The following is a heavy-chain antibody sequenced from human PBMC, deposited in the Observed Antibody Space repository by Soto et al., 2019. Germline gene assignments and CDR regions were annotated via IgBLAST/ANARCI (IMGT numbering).Heavy chain of an antibody. V-gene: IGHV3-30*04. J-gene: IGHJ4*02. CDR2: VSFDGKVT. CDR3: AREPYGDSQYFDY. CDR1: GFTFNSVS. Sequence: QVQLVESGRGMAQAGTSLRLSCTGSGFTFNSVSQHWVRQGPDKGLEWVAVVSFDGKVTYYADSVKGRFTVSRDISKNTIYLQANSLRPEDTAVYYCAREPYGDSQYFDYWGQGTPVTVSS. D-gene: IGHD2-21*02.